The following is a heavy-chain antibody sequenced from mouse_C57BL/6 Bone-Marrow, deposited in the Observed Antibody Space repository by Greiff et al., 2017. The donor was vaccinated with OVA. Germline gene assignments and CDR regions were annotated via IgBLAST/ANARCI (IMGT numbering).Heavy chain of an antibody. CDR2: ISSGGDYI. CDR1: GFTFSSYA. CDR3: TRDRGLLSFDY. V-gene: IGHV5-9-1*02. D-gene: IGHD2-3*01. Sequence: EVKVVESGEGLVKPGGSLKLSCAASGFTFSSYAMSWVRQTPEKRLEWVAYISSGGDYIYYADTVKGRFTISRDNARNTLYLQMSSLKSEDTAMYYCTRDRGLLSFDYWGQGTTLTGSS. J-gene: IGHJ2*01.